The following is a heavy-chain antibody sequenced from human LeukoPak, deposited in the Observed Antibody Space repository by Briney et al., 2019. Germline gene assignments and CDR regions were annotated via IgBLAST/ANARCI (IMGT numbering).Heavy chain of an antibody. CDR3: ARNLEDFWSGYYTSVAFDI. V-gene: IGHV4-59*12. CDR2: IYYSGST. CDR1: GGSISSYY. Sequence: PSETLSLTCTVSGGSISSYYWSWIRQPPGKGLEWIGYIYYSGSTYYNPSLKSRVTISVDTSKNQFSLKLSSVTAADTAVYYCARNLEDFWSGYYTSVAFDIWGQGTMVTVSS. D-gene: IGHD3-3*01. J-gene: IGHJ3*02.